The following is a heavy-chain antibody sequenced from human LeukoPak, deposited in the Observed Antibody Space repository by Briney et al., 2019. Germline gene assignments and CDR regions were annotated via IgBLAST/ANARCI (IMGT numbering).Heavy chain of an antibody. CDR1: GFTFSSYA. CDR2: ISYDGSNK. D-gene: IGHD5-18*01. CDR3: ARDGSGYSYGYDY. V-gene: IGHV3-30-3*01. Sequence: GGSLRLSCAASGFTFSSYAMHWVRQAPGKGLEWVAVISYDGSNKYYADSVKGRFTISRDNSKNTLYLQMNSLRAEDTAVYYCARDGSGYSYGYDYWGQGTLVTVSS. J-gene: IGHJ4*02.